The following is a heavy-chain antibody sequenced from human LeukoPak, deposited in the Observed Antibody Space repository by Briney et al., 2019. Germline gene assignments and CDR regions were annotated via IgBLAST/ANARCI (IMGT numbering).Heavy chain of an antibody. CDR1: GGSIGTYY. V-gene: IGHV4-59*08. Sequence: SETLSLTCTVSGGSIGTYYWSWTRQSPGKGLEWIGYIYVTGSTRYNPYLQSRVTISVDTSRNQFFLKMSSVTAADTAVYYCARHIGGGIEDMDVWGKGTKVTVSS. J-gene: IGHJ6*03. D-gene: IGHD3-16*02. CDR2: IYVTGST. CDR3: ARHIGGGIEDMDV.